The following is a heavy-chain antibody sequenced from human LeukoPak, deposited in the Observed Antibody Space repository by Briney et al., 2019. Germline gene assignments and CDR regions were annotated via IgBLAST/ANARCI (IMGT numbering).Heavy chain of an antibody. J-gene: IGHJ4*02. V-gene: IGHV1-18*01. CDR1: VYTFTSYG. D-gene: IGHD3-10*01. Sequence: ASVNLSFKASVYTFTSYGISWGRQAPGPGLEWMGWISTYNGNTNYAKKHQSRVTMTTDTSTSTAYMELRSLRSDDTAVYYCARDNSITMVRGVIIPPHYFDYWGQGTLVTVSS. CDR3: ARDNSITMVRGVIIPPHYFDY. CDR2: ISTYNGNT.